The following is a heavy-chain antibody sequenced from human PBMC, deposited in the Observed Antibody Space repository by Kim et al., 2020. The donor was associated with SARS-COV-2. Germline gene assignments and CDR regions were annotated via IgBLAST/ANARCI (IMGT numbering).Heavy chain of an antibody. Sequence: NTNYAQKLQGRVTMTTDTSTSTAYMELRSLRSDDTAVYYCARFVAARSDYWGQGTLVTVSS. D-gene: IGHD2-15*01. CDR3: ARFVAARSDY. J-gene: IGHJ4*02. CDR2: NT. V-gene: IGHV1-18*01.